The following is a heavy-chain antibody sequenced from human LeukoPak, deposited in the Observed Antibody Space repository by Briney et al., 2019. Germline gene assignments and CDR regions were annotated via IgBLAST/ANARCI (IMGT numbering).Heavy chain of an antibody. D-gene: IGHD3-22*01. CDR1: GFTFSGYG. Sequence: GRSLRLSCAASGFTFSGYGMHWIRQAPGKGLEWVAVISYDGSNKYYADSVKGRFTISRDNSKNTLYLQMNSLRAEDTAVYYCAKDTPYYYDSSGYLFDYWGQGTLVTVSS. CDR3: AKDTPYYYDSSGYLFDY. J-gene: IGHJ4*02. CDR2: ISYDGSNK. V-gene: IGHV3-30*18.